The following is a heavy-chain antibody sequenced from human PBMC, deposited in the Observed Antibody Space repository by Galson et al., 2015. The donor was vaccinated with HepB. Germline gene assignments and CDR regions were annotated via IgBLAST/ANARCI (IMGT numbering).Heavy chain of an antibody. CDR1: GGSISSGGYY. CDR3: ARQLRGYSYSRDFDY. J-gene: IGHJ4*02. V-gene: IGHV4-31*03. Sequence: LSLTCTVSGGSISSGGYYWSWIRQHPGTGLEWIGYSYYSGSTYYNPSLKSRVTISVDTSKNQFSLKLSSVTAADTAVCYCARQLRGYSYSRDFDYWGQGTLVTVSS. D-gene: IGHD5-18*01. CDR2: SYYSGST.